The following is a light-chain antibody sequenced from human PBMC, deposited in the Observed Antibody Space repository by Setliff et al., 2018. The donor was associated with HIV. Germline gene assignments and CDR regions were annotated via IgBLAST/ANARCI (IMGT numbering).Light chain of an antibody. CDR1: ASNIGANT. Sequence: QSVLTQPPSASGTPGQRVTISCSGSASNIGANTVAWYQQFPGTASQLLIYINDHRPSGVPHRFSASKSGTTASLAISGLQSEDEADYYCSTWDDNLNAKVFGSGTKVTV. V-gene: IGLV1-44*01. J-gene: IGLJ1*01. CDR2: IND. CDR3: STWDDNLNAKV.